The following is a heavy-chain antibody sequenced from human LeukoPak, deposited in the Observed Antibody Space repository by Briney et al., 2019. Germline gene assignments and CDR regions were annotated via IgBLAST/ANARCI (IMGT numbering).Heavy chain of an antibody. Sequence: GGSLRLSCTASGFAFSSFAMSWVRLAPGKGLEWVSTVDHSFGTTHYADSVKGRFTISRDDSKNTVSLQMNSLRVEDAALYYCVPLPAGNFPGFDYWGQGTRVTVSS. J-gene: IGHJ4*02. D-gene: IGHD1-7*01. CDR3: VPLPAGNFPGFDY. CDR2: VDHSFGTT. CDR1: GFAFSSFA. V-gene: IGHV3-23*01.